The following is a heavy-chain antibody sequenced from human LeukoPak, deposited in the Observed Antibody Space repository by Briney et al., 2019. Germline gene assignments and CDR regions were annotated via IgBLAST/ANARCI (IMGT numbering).Heavy chain of an antibody. CDR1: GYSFTSYW. D-gene: IGHD5-24*01. CDR2: IYPGDSDT. Sequence: GESLKISCKGSGYSFTSYWIGWVRQMPGKGLEWMGIIYPGDSDTRYSPSFQGQVTISADKSISTAYLQWSSLKASDTAMYYCARHWATGRDGYNGIDYWGQGTLVTVSS. J-gene: IGHJ4*02. V-gene: IGHV5-51*01. CDR3: ARHWATGRDGYNGIDY.